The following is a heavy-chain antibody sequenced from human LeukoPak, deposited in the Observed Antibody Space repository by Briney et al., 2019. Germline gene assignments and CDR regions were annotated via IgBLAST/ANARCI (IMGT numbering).Heavy chain of an antibody. CDR3: ARDRSHCSSTSCYYYYGMDV. J-gene: IGHJ6*04. CDR2: IIPIFGTA. CDR1: GGTFSSYA. Sequence: SVKVSCKASGGTFSSYAISWVRQAPGQGLEWMGGIIPIFGTANYAQKFQGRVTITADESTSTAYMELSSLRSEDTAVYYCARDRSHCSSTSCYYYYGMDVWAKGPRSPSPQ. V-gene: IGHV1-69*13. D-gene: IGHD2-2*01.